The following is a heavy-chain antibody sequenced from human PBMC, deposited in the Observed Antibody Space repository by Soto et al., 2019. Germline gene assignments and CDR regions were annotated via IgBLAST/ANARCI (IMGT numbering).Heavy chain of an antibody. CDR3: ARQNAYFDY. J-gene: IGHJ4*02. Sequence: QLQLQESGPGLVKPSETLSLTCTVSGGSISSSSYYWGWIRQPPGKGLEWIGNAYYSGNTYYSPSLKSRVTISVDTSKDQFSPKLSSVTAADTAVYYCARQNAYFDYWGQGTLVTVSS. CDR2: AYYSGNT. V-gene: IGHV4-39*01. CDR1: GGSISSSSYY.